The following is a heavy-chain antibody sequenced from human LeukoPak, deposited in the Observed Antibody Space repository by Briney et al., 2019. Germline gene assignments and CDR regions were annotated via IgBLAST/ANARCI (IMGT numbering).Heavy chain of an antibody. CDR2: INHSGST. D-gene: IGHD3-16*01. CDR1: GGPLSGYY. J-gene: IGHJ3*02. Sequence: TSETLSLTCAVYGGPLSGYYWSWIRQPPGEGLEWIGEINHSGSTNYNPSLKSRVTIPVDTSKNQISLKLTSVTAADTAVYYCARWGAFEIWGQGTMVTVSS. V-gene: IGHV4-34*01. CDR3: ARWGAFEI.